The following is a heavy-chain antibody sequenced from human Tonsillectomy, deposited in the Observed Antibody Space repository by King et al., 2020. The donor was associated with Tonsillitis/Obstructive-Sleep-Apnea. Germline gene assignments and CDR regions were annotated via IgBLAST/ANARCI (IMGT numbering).Heavy chain of an antibody. Sequence: QLVQSGAEVKKPGASVKVSCKASGYTFTSYYMHWVRQAPGQGLEWMGIINPSDSGTNYAQKFQGRVTLTRDTSTSTVHMKLSSLRSEDTAVYYCAREALAAAGTILDYWGQGTLVTVSS. CDR3: AREALAAAGTILDY. V-gene: IGHV1-46*01. CDR1: GYTFTSYY. CDR2: INPSDSGT. D-gene: IGHD6-13*01. J-gene: IGHJ4*02.